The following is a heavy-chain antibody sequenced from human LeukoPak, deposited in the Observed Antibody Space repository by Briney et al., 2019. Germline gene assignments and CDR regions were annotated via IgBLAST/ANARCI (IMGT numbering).Heavy chain of an antibody. CDR3: ARDSAPWSGHYMDV. CDR2: IYTSGST. J-gene: IGHJ6*03. D-gene: IGHD3-3*01. CDR1: GGSISTYY. V-gene: IGHV4-4*07. Sequence: NPSETLSLTCTVSGGSISTYYWSWIRQPAGKGLEWIGRIYTSGSTTYDPSLKSRVTMSVDTSKNQFSLKPTSVTAADTAVYYCARDSAPWSGHYMDVWGKGTTVTVSS.